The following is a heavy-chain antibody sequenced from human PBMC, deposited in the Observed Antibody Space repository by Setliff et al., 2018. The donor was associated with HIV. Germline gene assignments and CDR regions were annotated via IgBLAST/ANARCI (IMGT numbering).Heavy chain of an antibody. J-gene: IGHJ4*02. Sequence: SETLSLTCSVSGYFISNGCYWGWIRQPPGKGLEWVGTIYQNGNTYYSPSLESRVSVSMDMSRNQFSVKLNSATAADTAVYYCARQAWHYDRDGYFIDYWGQGKLVTVSS. CDR3: ARQAWHYDRDGYFIDY. CDR1: GYFISNGCY. CDR2: IYQNGNT. V-gene: IGHV4-38-2*02. D-gene: IGHD3-22*01.